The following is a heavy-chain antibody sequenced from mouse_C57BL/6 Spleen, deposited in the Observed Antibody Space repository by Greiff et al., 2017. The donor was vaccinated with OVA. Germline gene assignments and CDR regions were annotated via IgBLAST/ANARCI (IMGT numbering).Heavy chain of an antibody. Sequence: EVKVEESGPGLVKPSQSLSLTCSVTGYSITSGYYWNWIRQFPGNKLEWMGYISYDGSNNYNPSLKNRISITRDTSKNQFFLKLNSVTTEDTATYYCANDGYPAWFAYWGQGTLVTVSA. CDR2: ISYDGSN. J-gene: IGHJ3*01. CDR3: ANDGYPAWFAY. V-gene: IGHV3-6*01. CDR1: GYSITSGYY. D-gene: IGHD2-3*01.